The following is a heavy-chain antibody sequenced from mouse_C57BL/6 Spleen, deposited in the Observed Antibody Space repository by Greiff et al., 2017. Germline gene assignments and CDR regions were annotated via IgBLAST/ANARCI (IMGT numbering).Heavy chain of an antibody. J-gene: IGHJ2*01. Sequence: QVHVKQPGAELVKPGASVKMSCKASGYTFTSYWITWVKQRPGQGLEWIGDIYPGSGSTNYNEKFKSKATLTVDTSSSTAYMQLSSLTSEDSAVYYCARCRYYGNSGDYWGQGTTLTVSS. CDR3: ARCRYYGNSGDY. CDR1: GYTFTSYW. V-gene: IGHV1-55*01. CDR2: IYPGSGST. D-gene: IGHD2-1*01.